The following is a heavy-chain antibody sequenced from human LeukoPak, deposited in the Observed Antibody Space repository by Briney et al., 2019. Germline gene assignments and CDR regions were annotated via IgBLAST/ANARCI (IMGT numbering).Heavy chain of an antibody. J-gene: IGHJ4*02. CDR2: IDYSGNT. Sequence: PSETLSLTCTVSGGSISSYYWGWIRQPPGKGLEWICYIDYSGNTNYNPSLKSRVTISVDTSKSQFSLKLSSVTAADTAVYYCARTRKTYYDSSGYYSAFDYWGQGILVTVSS. V-gene: IGHV4-59*01. CDR3: ARTRKTYYDSSGYYSAFDY. CDR1: GGSISSYY. D-gene: IGHD3-22*01.